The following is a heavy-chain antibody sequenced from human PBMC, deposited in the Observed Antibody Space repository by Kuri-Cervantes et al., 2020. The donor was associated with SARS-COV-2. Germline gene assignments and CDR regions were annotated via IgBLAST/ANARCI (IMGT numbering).Heavy chain of an antibody. CDR2: IYSGGST. CDR3: ARDGRSSSSSSKYYYYYMDV. Sequence: GGSLRLSCAASGFTVSSNYMSWVRQAPGKGLEWGSVIYSGGSTYYADSVKGRFTISRDNSKNTLYLQMNSLRAEDTAVYYCARDGRSSSSSSKYYYYYMDVWGKGTTVTVSS. V-gene: IGHV3-66*01. CDR1: GFTVSSNY. J-gene: IGHJ6*03. D-gene: IGHD6-6*01.